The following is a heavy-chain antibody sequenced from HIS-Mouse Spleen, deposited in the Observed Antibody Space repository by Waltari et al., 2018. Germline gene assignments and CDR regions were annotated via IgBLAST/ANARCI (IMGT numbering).Heavy chain of an antibody. CDR2: SYYSGGT. Sequence: QLQLQESGPGLVKPSETLSLTCTVSGGSISSSSYYWGWIRQPPGKGLEWIGSSYYSGGTYYNPYRKSAVTIAVDKSKNQFSLKLSSVTAADTAVYYCARGGPESYYDSSGYYYSYAFDIWGQGTMVTVSS. CDR1: GGSISSSSYY. V-gene: IGHV4-39*07. CDR3: ARGGPESYYDSSGYYYSYAFDI. J-gene: IGHJ3*02. D-gene: IGHD3-22*01.